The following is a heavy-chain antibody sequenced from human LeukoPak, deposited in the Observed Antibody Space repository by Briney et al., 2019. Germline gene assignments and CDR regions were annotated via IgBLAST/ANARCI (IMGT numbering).Heavy chain of an antibody. Sequence: SVKVSCKASGGTFSSYAISWVRQAPGQGLEWMGGIIPIFGTANYAQKFQGRVTITADESTSTAYMELSSLRSEDTAVYYCATDAGSYNYYYGMDVWGQGTTVTVSS. CDR3: ATDAGSYNYYYGMDV. J-gene: IGHJ6*02. V-gene: IGHV1-69*13. CDR2: IIPIFGTA. CDR1: GGTFSSYA. D-gene: IGHD3-10*01.